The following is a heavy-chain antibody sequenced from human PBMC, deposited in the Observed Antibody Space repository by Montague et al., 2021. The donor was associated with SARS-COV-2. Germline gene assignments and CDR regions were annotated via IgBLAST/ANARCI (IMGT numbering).Heavy chain of an antibody. CDR3: SRVFRGQRLAFDF. Sequence: SETLSLTCTVSGSSITSYYWSWIRQALGKGLEWIAYIYSSGSASYNPSLRSRVTMSVDKSTNQFSLRLNSVTAADTAVYYCSRVFRGQRLAFDFWGQGALVIASS. D-gene: IGHD6-25*01. CDR2: IYSSGSA. V-gene: IGHV4-59*12. CDR1: GSSITSYY. J-gene: IGHJ4*02.